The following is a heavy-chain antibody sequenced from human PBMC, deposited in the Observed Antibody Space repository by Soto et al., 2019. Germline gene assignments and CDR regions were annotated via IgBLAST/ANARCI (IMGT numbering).Heavy chain of an antibody. V-gene: IGHV4-34*01. Sequence: PSETLSLTCAVYGGSFSGYYWSWIRQPPGKGLEWIGEINHSGSTNYNPSLKSRVTISVDTSKNQFSLKLSSVTAADTAVYYCARAGAVAGKPYYFDYWGQGTLVTVSS. CDR2: INHSGST. CDR1: GGSFSGYY. D-gene: IGHD6-19*01. CDR3: ARAGAVAGKPYYFDY. J-gene: IGHJ4*02.